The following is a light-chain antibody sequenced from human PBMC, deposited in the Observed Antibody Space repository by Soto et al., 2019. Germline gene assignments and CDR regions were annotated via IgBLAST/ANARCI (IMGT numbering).Light chain of an antibody. J-gene: IGKJ1*01. CDR3: QQYGSSPST. CDR2: GAS. V-gene: IGKV3-20*01. Sequence: ETGLTQSPGTLSLSPGERATLSCRASQSVFNNHIGWYQQKPGQAPRRLIFGASFRATGIPDRFSGSGSGTDFTLTISRLEPEEFAVYYCQQYGSSPSTFGQGTKVDSK. CDR1: QSVFNNH.